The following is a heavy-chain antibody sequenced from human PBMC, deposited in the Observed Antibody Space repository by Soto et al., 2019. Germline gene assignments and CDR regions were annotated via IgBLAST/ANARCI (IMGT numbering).Heavy chain of an antibody. Sequence: SVKVSCKASGGTFSSYTISWVRQAPGQGLEWMGRIIPILGIANYAQKFQSRVTITADKSTSTAYMELSSLRSEDTAVYYCARDRCYDFWSGYCHFDYWGQGTLVTVSS. D-gene: IGHD3-3*01. V-gene: IGHV1-69*04. CDR2: IIPILGIA. CDR3: ARDRCYDFWSGYCHFDY. CDR1: GGTFSSYT. J-gene: IGHJ4*02.